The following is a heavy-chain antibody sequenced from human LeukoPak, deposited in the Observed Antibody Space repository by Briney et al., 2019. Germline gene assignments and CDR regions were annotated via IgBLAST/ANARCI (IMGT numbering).Heavy chain of an antibody. CDR2: INHSGST. J-gene: IGHJ5*02. CDR1: GGSISSSSYY. D-gene: IGHD2-2*01. V-gene: IGHV4-39*07. CDR3: ARGHCSTTSCYTDWFDP. Sequence: PSETLSLTCTVSGGSISSSSYYWGWIRQPPGTGLEWLGEINHSGSTYYNPSLKSRVTISVDTSKKQFSLNPSSVTAADTAVYYCARGHCSTTSCYTDWFDPWGQGTMVTVSS.